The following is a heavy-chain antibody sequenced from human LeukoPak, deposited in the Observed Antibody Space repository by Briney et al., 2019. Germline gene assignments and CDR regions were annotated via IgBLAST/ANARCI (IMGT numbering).Heavy chain of an antibody. V-gene: IGHV3-7*01. CDR3: ARDKYDFWSGYPYGMDV. J-gene: IGHJ6*02. CDR2: IKQDGSEK. CDR1: GFTFSSYW. D-gene: IGHD3-3*01. Sequence: PGGSLRLPCAASGFTFSSYWMSWVRQAPGKGLEWVANIKQDGSEKYYVDSVKGRFTISRDNAKNSLYLQMNSLRAEDTAVYYCARDKYDFWSGYPYGMDVWGQGTTVTVSS.